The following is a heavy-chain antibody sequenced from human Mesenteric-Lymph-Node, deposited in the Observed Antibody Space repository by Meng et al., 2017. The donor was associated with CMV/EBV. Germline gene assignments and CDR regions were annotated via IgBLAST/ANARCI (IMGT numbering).Heavy chain of an antibody. V-gene: IGHV1-2*02. J-gene: IGHJ4*02. D-gene: IGHD1-26*01. Sequence: ASVKVSCKTSGYTFTGYYMHWVRQAPGQGLEWMGWINPNSGGTNYAQKFQGRVTMTRDTSISTAYMELSSLRSEDTAVYYCARDRGGSYYHYWGQGTLVTVSS. CDR2: INPNSGGT. CDR1: GYTFTGYY. CDR3: ARDRGGSYYHY.